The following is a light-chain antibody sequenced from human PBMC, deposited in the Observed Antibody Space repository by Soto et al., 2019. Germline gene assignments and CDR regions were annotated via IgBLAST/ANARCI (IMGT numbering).Light chain of an antibody. CDR2: DAS. CDR1: QSVSSKY. J-gene: IGKJ4*01. Sequence: EIVLTQSPATLSLSPGERATLSCGTSQSVSSKYIAWYQQKPGLAPRLLIYDASTRATGIPDRFSGSGSGTDFTLTISRLEPEDFAVYYCQKYGNTPLTFGGGTKVEIK. CDR3: QKYGNTPLT. V-gene: IGKV3D-20*01.